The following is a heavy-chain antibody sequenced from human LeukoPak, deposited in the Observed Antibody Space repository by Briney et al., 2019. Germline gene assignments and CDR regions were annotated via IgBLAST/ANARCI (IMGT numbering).Heavy chain of an antibody. CDR3: ARGMVRGSNWFDP. V-gene: IGHV1-46*01. CDR2: INPSGGST. Sequence: ASVKVSRKASGYTFPSYYMHWVRQAPGQGLEWMGIINPSGGSTSYAQKFQGRVTVTRDRSTSTVYMELSSLRSEDTAVYYCARGMVRGSNWFDPWGQGTLVTVSS. D-gene: IGHD3-10*01. CDR1: GYTFPSYY. J-gene: IGHJ5*02.